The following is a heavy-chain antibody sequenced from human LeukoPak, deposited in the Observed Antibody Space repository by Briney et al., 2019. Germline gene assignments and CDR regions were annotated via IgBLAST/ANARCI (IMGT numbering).Heavy chain of an antibody. CDR2: IDWTRHYI. CDR1: GFSFSTYA. V-gene: IGHV3-23*01. D-gene: IGHD1-1*01. CDR3: AKNFAPGNAFYDF. J-gene: IGHJ4*02. Sequence: GGSLRLSCAASGFSFSTYAMTWVRQAPGRGLEWVSAIDWTRHYIFYRDSVHGRFTTSRNNSRATLFLQMNSLTAEDSAVYYCAKNFAPGNAFYDFWGQGVLVTVSS.